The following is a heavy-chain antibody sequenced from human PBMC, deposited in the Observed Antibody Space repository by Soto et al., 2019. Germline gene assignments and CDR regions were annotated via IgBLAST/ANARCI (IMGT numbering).Heavy chain of an antibody. V-gene: IGHV1-46*03. Sequence: ASVKVSCKASGYTFTSYYMHWVRQAPGQGLEWMGIINPSGGSTSYAQKFQGRVTMTRDTSTSTVYMELSSLRSEDTAVYYCARDPSMVRGVNPFDYWGQGTLVTVSS. CDR3: ARDPSMVRGVNPFDY. J-gene: IGHJ4*02. D-gene: IGHD3-10*01. CDR2: INPSGGST. CDR1: GYTFTSYY.